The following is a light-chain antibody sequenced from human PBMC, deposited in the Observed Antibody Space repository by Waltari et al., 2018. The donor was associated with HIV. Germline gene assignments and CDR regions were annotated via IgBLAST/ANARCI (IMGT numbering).Light chain of an antibody. V-gene: IGKV3-20*01. CDR2: GAS. Sequence: MVLTPSPGTLSLSPGDRAILSCRASQRVSANFLAWYQQRPGQAPRLLVYGASRRATSTPARFSCGGSGTDFTLTINRLQPEDFAVYYCQQCATSPWTFGQGTTV. J-gene: IGKJ1*01. CDR1: QRVSANF. CDR3: QQCATSPWT.